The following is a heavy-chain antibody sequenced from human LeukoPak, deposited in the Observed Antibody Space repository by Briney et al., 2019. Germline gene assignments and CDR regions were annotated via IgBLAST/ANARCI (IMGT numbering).Heavy chain of an antibody. CDR2: ITWDGDYS. J-gene: IGHJ4*02. V-gene: IGHV3-43D*03. D-gene: IGHD6-19*01. CDR1: GFNFDDYA. Sequence: GGSLRLSCAASGFNFDDYAMHWVRQAPGKGLEWLSLITWDGDYSNYADSVRGRFTISRDNAKNSLYLQMNSLRAEDTALYYCAKDKRSSGWSFDYWGQGTLVTVSS. CDR3: AKDKRSSGWSFDY.